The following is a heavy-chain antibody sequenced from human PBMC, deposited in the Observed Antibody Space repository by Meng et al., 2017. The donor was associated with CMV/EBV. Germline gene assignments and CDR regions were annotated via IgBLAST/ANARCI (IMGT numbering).Heavy chain of an antibody. D-gene: IGHD2-2*02. Sequence: GGSLRLSCAASGFTFSSYSMNWVRQAPGKGLEWVSYISSSSSTIYYADSVKGRFTISRDNAKNSLYLQMNSLRAEDTAVYYCARDAFLYCISTSCYNPESYYYYYGMDVWGQGTTVTVSS. V-gene: IGHV3-48*04. J-gene: IGHJ6*02. CDR3: ARDAFLYCISTSCYNPESYYYYYGMDV. CDR2: ISSSSSTI. CDR1: GFTFSSYS.